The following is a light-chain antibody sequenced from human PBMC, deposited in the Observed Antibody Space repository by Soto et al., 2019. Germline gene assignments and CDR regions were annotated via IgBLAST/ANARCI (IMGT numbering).Light chain of an antibody. J-gene: IGLJ3*02. CDR3: SSYTTDTIWV. V-gene: IGLV2-14*01. CDR2: EVN. CDR1: SSDIGAYNY. Sequence: QSVLTQPPSASGSPGQSVTISCTGTSSDIGAYNYVSWYQQHPGKVPKLMIYEVNNRPSGVSDRFSGSKSANTASLTISGLQSEDEATYYCSSYTTDTIWVFGGGTKATVL.